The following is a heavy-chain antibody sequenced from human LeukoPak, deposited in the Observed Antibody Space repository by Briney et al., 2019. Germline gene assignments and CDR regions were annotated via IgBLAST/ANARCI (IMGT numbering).Heavy chain of an antibody. CDR2: IVVGSGNT. CDR3: AKEATPHIGTYYAN. CDR1: GFTFTSSA. D-gene: IGHD2-21*01. J-gene: IGHJ4*02. V-gene: IGHV1-58*02. Sequence: ASVKVSCKASGFTFTSSAMQWVRQARGQRLEWIGWIVVGSGNTNYAQKFQERVTITRDMSTSTAYMELSSLRSEDTAVYYCAKEATPHIGTYYANWGQGTLVTVSS.